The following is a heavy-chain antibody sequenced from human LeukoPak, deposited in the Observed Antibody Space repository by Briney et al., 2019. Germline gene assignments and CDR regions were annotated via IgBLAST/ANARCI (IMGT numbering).Heavy chain of an antibody. V-gene: IGHV4-59*08. CDR1: GGSFSGYY. Sequence: SETLSLTCAVYGGSFSGYYWSWIRQPPGKGLEWIGYIYYSGSTDYNPSLKSRVTISVDTSKNQFSLKLSSATAADTAVYYCARHDGSSWYYAFDVWGQGTMVTVSS. J-gene: IGHJ3*01. CDR2: IYYSGST. D-gene: IGHD6-13*01. CDR3: ARHDGSSWYYAFDV.